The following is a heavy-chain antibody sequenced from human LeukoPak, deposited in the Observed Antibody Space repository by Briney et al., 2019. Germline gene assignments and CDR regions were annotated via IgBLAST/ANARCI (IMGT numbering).Heavy chain of an antibody. Sequence: GASVKVSCKASGYTFTDHAINWVRQAPGQRLEWMGWINGGSGYTKYSQSFQDRVTITRDTSATTAYMGVSSLKFEDTAVYYCERDLHVYASEWNDGSVLPDWGQGNLVTVSS. CDR1: GYTFTDHA. CDR2: INGGSGYT. CDR3: ERDLHVYASEWNDGSVLPD. V-gene: IGHV1-3*01. D-gene: IGHD1-1*01. J-gene: IGHJ4*02.